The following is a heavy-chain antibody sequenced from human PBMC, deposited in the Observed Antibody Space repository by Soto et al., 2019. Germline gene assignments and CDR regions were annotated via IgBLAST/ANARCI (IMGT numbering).Heavy chain of an antibody. CDR3: AKRDLGF. CDR2: ISDSGVYT. CDR1: GFTFGSYA. Sequence: LRLSCAASGFTFGSYAMSWVRLAPGKGLEWVSSISDSGVYTTYADSVKGRFIISRNNSMNTLYVQMNSLRVEDTAIYYCAKRDLGFWGQGTLVTVSS. V-gene: IGHV3-23*01. J-gene: IGHJ4*02.